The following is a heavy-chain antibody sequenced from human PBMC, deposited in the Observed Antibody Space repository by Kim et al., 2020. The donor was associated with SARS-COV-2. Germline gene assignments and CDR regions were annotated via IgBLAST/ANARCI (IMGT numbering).Heavy chain of an antibody. V-gene: IGHV3-30-3*01. CDR1: GFTFSSYA. CDR3: VRVWCYDSSGYPYY. Sequence: GGSLRLSCAASGFTFSSYAMHWVRQAPGKGLEWVAVISYDGSNKYYADSVKGRFTISRDNSKNTLYLQMNSLRAEDTAVYYCVRVWCYDSSGYPYYWGQGTLVTVSS. D-gene: IGHD3-22*01. CDR2: ISYDGSNK. J-gene: IGHJ4*02.